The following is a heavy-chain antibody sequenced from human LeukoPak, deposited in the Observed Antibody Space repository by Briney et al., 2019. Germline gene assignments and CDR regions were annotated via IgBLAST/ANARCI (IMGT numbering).Heavy chain of an antibody. D-gene: IGHD2-2*01. J-gene: IGHJ5*02. CDR1: GDSVSSNSAA. V-gene: IGHV6-1*01. CDR3: AGRLTQYDCFDP. CDR2: TYYRSTWYN. Sequence: SQTLSLTCVISGDSVSSNSAAWNWIRQSPSRGLEWLGRTYYRSTWYNDYAVSVRGRITVNPDTSKNQFSLHLNSVTPEDTAVYYCAGRLTQYDCFDPWGQGILATVSS.